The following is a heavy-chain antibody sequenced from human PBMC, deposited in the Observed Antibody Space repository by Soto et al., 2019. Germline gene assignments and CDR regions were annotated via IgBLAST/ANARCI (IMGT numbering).Heavy chain of an antibody. D-gene: IGHD3-22*01. CDR1: GYTFTSYD. CDR2: MNPNSGNT. V-gene: IGHV1-8*01. CDR3: AYDSSGYYYYYYGMDV. Sequence: QVQLVQSGAEVKKPGASVKVSCKASGYTFTSYDINWVRQATGQGLEWMGWMNPNSGNTGYAQKFQGRVTMTRNTSISTAYMELSSLRSEDTAVYYCAYDSSGYYYYYYGMDVWGQGTTVTVSS. J-gene: IGHJ6*02.